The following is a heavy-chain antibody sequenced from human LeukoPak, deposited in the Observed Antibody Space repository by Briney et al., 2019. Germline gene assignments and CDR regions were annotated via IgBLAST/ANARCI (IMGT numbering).Heavy chain of an antibody. CDR2: INHSGST. J-gene: IGHJ6*03. CDR1: GGSFSGYY. Sequence: SETLSLTCAVYGGSFSGYYWSWIRQPPGKGLEWIGEINHSGSTNYNPSLKSRVTISVDKSKNQFSLKLNSVTAADTAVYYCARLGFMSSSWPHYYMDVWDKGTTVTVS. V-gene: IGHV4-34*01. D-gene: IGHD6-13*01. CDR3: ARLGFMSSSWPHYYMDV.